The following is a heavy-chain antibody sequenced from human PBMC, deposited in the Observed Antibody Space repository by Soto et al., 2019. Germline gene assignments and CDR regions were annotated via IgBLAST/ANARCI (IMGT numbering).Heavy chain of an antibody. J-gene: IGHJ6*02. V-gene: IGHV5-10-1*01. D-gene: IGHD3-16*01. CDR1: GYSFTSYW. CDR3: ARHVGMATITFGRLSDSSGPYHYGMDI. Sequence: GESLKISCKGSGYSFTSYWISWVRQMPGKGPEWMGRIDPSESCTDCRRSFQGHVTISADKSISTAYLQWSRLKASDTAMYYCARHVGMATITFGRLSDSSGPYHYGMDIWGQGTTVTVPS. CDR2: IDPSESCT.